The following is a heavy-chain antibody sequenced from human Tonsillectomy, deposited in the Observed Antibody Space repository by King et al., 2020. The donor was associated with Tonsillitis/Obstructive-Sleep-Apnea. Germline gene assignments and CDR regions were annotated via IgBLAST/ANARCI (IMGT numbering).Heavy chain of an antibody. CDR3: TRDPWSVCSGGICYGAFDI. CDR2: INQDGSET. Sequence: QLVESGGTLVQPGGSLRLSCAASGFTFSRYWMTWVRQAPGEGLDWVANINQDGSETHYVDSVKGRFTISRDNADNSLYLQMNSLRAEDTAVYHCTRDPWSVCSGGICYGAFDIWGQGTMVTVSS. D-gene: IGHD2-15*01. V-gene: IGHV3-7*01. CDR1: GFTFSRYW. J-gene: IGHJ3*02.